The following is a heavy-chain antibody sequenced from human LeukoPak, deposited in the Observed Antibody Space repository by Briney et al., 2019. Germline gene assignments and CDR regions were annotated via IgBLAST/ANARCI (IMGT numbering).Heavy chain of an antibody. J-gene: IGHJ4*02. CDR2: IYPADSDT. D-gene: IGHD1-26*01. CDR3: ARLLDSGSYRFDY. Sequence: GESLKISCKGSGSSFTNYWIAWVRQLPGKGLEWMGIIYPADSDTRYSPSFQGQVTFSADKSISTAYLQWSSLKASDTAMYYCARLLDSGSYRFDYWGQGALVTVSS. CDR1: GSSFTNYW. V-gene: IGHV5-51*01.